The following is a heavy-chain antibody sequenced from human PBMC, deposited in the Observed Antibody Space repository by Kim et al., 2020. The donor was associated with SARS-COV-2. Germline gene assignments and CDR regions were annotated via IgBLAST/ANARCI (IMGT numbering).Heavy chain of an antibody. Sequence: SQTLSLTCAISGDSVSSNSAAWNWIRQSPSRGLEWLGRTYYRSKWYNDYAVSVKSRITINPDTSKNQFSLQLNSVTPEDTAVYYCARDFGGGSGSSRNWFDPWGQGTLVTVSS. CDR3: ARDFGGGSGSSRNWFDP. CDR1: GDSVSSNSAA. CDR2: TYYRSKWYN. V-gene: IGHV6-1*01. J-gene: IGHJ5*02. D-gene: IGHD3-10*01.